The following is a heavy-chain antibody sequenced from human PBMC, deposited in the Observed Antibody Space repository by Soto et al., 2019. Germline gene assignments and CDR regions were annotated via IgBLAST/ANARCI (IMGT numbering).Heavy chain of an antibody. CDR2: ISFDGSNQ. D-gene: IGHD2-2*01. V-gene: IGHV3-30*18. CDR1: GFTFITSG. J-gene: IGHJ6*02. Sequence: GGSLRLSCAASGFTFITSGMHWVRQAPGKGLEWVTLISFDGSNQYYADSVKGRFTISRDNSKSTLYLQMNSLRAEDAAVYYCAKSPGYCSSTTCYGDYYDGMDVWGQGTTVTVSS. CDR3: AKSPGYCSSTTCYGDYYDGMDV.